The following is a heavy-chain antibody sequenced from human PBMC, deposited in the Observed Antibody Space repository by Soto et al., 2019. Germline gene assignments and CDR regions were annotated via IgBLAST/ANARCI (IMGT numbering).Heavy chain of an antibody. CDR3: ARGGVPRWLQLPPYFDY. J-gene: IGHJ4*02. D-gene: IGHD5-12*01. CDR1: GFTCITYS. V-gene: IGHV3-48*01. Sequence: AGRFLRLSCGASGFTCITYSMNWVRQAPGKGLEWVSYISSSSSTIFYTDSVKGRFTVSRDNAKNSLYLQMNSLRAEDTAVYYCARGGVPRWLQLPPYFDYWGQGTLVTVSS. CDR2: ISSSSSTI.